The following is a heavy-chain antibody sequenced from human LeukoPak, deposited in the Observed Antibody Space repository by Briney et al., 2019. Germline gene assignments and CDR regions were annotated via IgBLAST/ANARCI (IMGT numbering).Heavy chain of an antibody. D-gene: IGHD3-10*01. CDR1: GFTFSAYA. V-gene: IGHV3-64D*09. CDR2: ISVSGDRT. J-gene: IGHJ3*02. Sequence: GGSLRLSCSASGFTFSAYAMHWVRQAPGKGLEYVSAISVSGDRTFYADSLKGRFTISRDNLENTLCLQMRSLRPEDTAVYYCVKDTPSVGSWAALDIWGQGTLVTVFS. CDR3: VKDTPSVGSWAALDI.